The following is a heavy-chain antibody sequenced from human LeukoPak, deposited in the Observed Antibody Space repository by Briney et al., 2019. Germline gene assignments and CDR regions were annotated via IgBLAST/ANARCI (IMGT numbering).Heavy chain of an antibody. CDR2: IKQDGNEK. Sequence: GGSLRLSCAASGFSFSSFWMSWVRQAPGKGLEWVANIKQDGNEKYYVDSVKGRFAISRDNAKNSLYLQMNSLRAEDTAVYYCARDWGKSTSIPTDYWGQGTLVTVSS. CDR3: ARDWGKSTSIPTDY. J-gene: IGHJ4*02. D-gene: IGHD2-2*01. CDR1: GFSFSSFW. V-gene: IGHV3-7*03.